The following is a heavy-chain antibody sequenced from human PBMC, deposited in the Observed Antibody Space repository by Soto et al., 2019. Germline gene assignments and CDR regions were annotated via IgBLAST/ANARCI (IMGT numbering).Heavy chain of an antibody. J-gene: IGHJ5*01. D-gene: IGHD6-19*01. CDR2: IYYSGST. Sequence: LCLACTVSGGYISSYYWSWIRQPPGKGLEWIGYIYYSGSTNYNPSLKSRVTISVDTSKNQFSLKLSSVTAADTAVYYCARVSSSGCFDWFDAWGDGTPVT. CDR1: GGYISSYY. V-gene: IGHV4-59*01. CDR3: ARVSSSGCFDWFDA.